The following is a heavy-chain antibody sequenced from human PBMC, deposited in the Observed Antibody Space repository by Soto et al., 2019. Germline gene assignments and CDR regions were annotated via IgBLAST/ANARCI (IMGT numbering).Heavy chain of an antibody. D-gene: IGHD2-2*01. CDR1: GYTFTSYG. Sequence: GASVKVTCKASGYTFTSYGISWVRQAPGQGLEWMGWISAYNGNTNYAQRLQGRVTMTTDTSTSTAYMELRSLRSDDTAVYYCARIVVVPAVILYYYYGMDVWGQGTTVTVSS. J-gene: IGHJ6*02. V-gene: IGHV1-18*01. CDR2: ISAYNGNT. CDR3: ARIVVVPAVILYYYYGMDV.